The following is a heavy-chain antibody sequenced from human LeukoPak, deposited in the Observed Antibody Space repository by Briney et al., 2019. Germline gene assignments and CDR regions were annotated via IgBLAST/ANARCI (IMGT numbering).Heavy chain of an antibody. D-gene: IGHD3-22*01. J-gene: IGHJ4*02. CDR1: GYSFARYY. Sequence: ASVKVSCKASGYSFARYYIHWVRQPPGQGLEWMGWINAYNGNTNYAQKLQGRVTMTTDTSTSTAYMELRSLRSDDTAVYYCARDVDYYDSSGYCLFDYWGQGTLVTVSS. CDR2: INAYNGNT. V-gene: IGHV1-18*04. CDR3: ARDVDYYDSSGYCLFDY.